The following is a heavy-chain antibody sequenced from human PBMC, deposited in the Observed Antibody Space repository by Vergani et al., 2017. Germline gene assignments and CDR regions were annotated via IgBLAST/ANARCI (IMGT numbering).Heavy chain of an antibody. D-gene: IGHD5-12*01. CDR3: ARSLTQSGYDLYYYGMDV. J-gene: IGHJ6*02. CDR1: GYTFTSYG. V-gene: IGHV1-18*01. CDR2: ISAYNGNT. Sequence: QVQLVQSGAEVKKPGASVKVSCKASGYTFTSYGISWVRQAPGQGLEWMGWISAYNGNTKYAQKIQGRVTMTTDTATSTAYMELRSLRSDDTAVYYCARSLTQSGYDLYYYGMDVWGQGTTVTVSS.